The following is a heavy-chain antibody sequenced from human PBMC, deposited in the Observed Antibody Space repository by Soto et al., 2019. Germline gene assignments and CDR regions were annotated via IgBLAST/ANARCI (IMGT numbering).Heavy chain of an antibody. CDR3: ARGEYSGSSY. V-gene: IGHV4-34*01. CDR1: GGSFSGYY. CDR2: INHSGST. J-gene: IGHJ4*02. Sequence: SETLSLTCAVYGGSFSGYYWSWIRQPPGKGLEWIGEINHSGSTNYNPSLKGRVTISVDTSKNQFSLKLSSVTDADTAVYYCARGEYSGSSYWGQGTLVTVSS. D-gene: IGHD1-26*01.